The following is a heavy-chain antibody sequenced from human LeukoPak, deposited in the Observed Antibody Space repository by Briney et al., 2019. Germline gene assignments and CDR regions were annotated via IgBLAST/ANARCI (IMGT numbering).Heavy chain of an antibody. CDR3: ARERITMIVVDY. V-gene: IGHV3-7*04. CDR2: IKQDGSEK. Sequence: GGSLRLSCAASGFTFSSYWMSWGRQAPGKGLEWVANIKQDGSEKYYVDSVKGRFTISRDNAKNSLYLQIHSQRAEDTAVYYCARERITMIVVDYWGQGTLVTVSS. D-gene: IGHD3-22*01. J-gene: IGHJ4*02. CDR1: GFTFSSYW.